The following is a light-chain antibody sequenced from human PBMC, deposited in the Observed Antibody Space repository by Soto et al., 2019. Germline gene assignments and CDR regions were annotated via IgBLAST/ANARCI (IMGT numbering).Light chain of an antibody. J-gene: IGKJ1*01. CDR2: ATS. CDR3: LQDYNCPWT. V-gene: IGKV1-6*01. Sequence: AIQMTQSPSSLSASVGDRVTITCRASQDIRNELSWYQQKPEKAPKVLIYATSTLQSGVPSRFSGSGSGTDFTLTISSLQPDDFATYYCLQDYNCPWTFGQGTKVEIK. CDR1: QDIRNE.